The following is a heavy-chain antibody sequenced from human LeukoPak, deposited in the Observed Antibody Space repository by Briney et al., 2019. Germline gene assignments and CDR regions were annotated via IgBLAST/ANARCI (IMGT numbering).Heavy chain of an antibody. J-gene: IGHJ6*02. CDR3: AKAMWSNDDYGDYEFQNPHYYGMDV. CDR2: ISDDGSDE. Sequence: GGSLRLSCAASGFTFRNFGIHWVRQAPGKGLEWVTFISDDGSDEYYVDSVKGRFTISRDNSKNTLYLQMNSLRAEDTAVYHCAKAMWSNDDYGDYEFQNPHYYGMDVWGQGTTVTVSS. CDR1: GFTFRNFG. V-gene: IGHV3-30*18. D-gene: IGHD4-17*01.